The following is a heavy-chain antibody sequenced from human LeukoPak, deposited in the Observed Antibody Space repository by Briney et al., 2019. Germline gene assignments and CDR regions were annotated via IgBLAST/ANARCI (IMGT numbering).Heavy chain of an antibody. CDR3: AKDLTIVVVPAASAFDI. J-gene: IGHJ3*02. CDR1: GFTFSDVW. D-gene: IGHD2-2*01. Sequence: GGSLRLSCAASGFTFSDVWMSWVRQAPGKGLEWVGRIKSKTDGGTTDYAAPVKGRFTISRDNSKNTLYLQMNSLRAEDTAVYYCAKDLTIVVVPAASAFDIWGQGTMVTVSS. V-gene: IGHV3-15*01. CDR2: IKSKTDGGTT.